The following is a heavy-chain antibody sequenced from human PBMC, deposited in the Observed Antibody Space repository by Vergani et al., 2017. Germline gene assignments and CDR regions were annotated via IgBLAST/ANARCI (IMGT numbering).Heavy chain of an antibody. CDR3: AGGPTYYDFWSGLGTDWFDL. CDR1: GGPISSYY. J-gene: IGHJ5*02. Sequence: QVQLQESGPGLVKPSETLSLTCTVSGGPISSYYWSWIRQPPGKGLEWIGYIYYSGSTNYNPSLKSRVTISVDTSKNQFSLKLSSVTAADTAVYYCAGGPTYYDFWSGLGTDWFDLWGQGTLVTVSS. CDR2: IYYSGST. V-gene: IGHV4-59*01. D-gene: IGHD3-3*01.